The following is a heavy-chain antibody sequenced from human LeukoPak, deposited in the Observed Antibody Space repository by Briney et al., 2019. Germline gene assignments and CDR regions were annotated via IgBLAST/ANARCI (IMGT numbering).Heavy chain of an antibody. J-gene: IGHJ3*02. CDR1: GGSISSYY. Sequence: SETLSLTCTVSGGSISSYYWGWIRQPPGKGLEWIGSIYYSGSTYYNPSLKSRVTISVDTSKNQFSLKLSSVTAADTAVYYCASSPGGWIDAFDIWGQGTMVTVSS. CDR3: ASSPGGWIDAFDI. CDR2: IYYSGST. D-gene: IGHD5-12*01. V-gene: IGHV4-39*01.